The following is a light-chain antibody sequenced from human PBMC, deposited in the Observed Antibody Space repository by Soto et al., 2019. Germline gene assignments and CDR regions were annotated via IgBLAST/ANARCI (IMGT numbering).Light chain of an antibody. CDR1: SSNLGAGYD. CDR3: AAWDDSLNGWV. Sequence: QSVLTQPPSVSGAPGQRVTLSCTGNSSNLGAGYDVHWYQQLPGAAPKLVIFGNRNRPSGVPERFSGSKSGTSASLAISGLQSEDEADYYCAAWDDSLNGWVFGGGTKVTVL. J-gene: IGLJ3*02. CDR2: GNR. V-gene: IGLV1-40*01.